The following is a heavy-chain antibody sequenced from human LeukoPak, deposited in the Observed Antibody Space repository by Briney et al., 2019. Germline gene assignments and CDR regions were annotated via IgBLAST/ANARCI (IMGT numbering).Heavy chain of an antibody. J-gene: IGHJ6*03. Sequence: ASVKVSCKASGYTFTGYYMHWVRQAPGQGLEWMGWINPNSGGTNYAQKFQGRVTMTRDTSISTAYMELSRLRSDDTAVYYCARGAVGALHYYYYYYMDVWGKGTTVTVSS. CDR1: GYTFTGYY. D-gene: IGHD1-26*01. CDR2: INPNSGGT. V-gene: IGHV1-2*02. CDR3: ARGAVGALHYYYYYYMDV.